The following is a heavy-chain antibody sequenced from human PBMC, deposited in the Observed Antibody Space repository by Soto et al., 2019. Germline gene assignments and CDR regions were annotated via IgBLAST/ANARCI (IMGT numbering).Heavy chain of an antibody. CDR2: IYYSGST. D-gene: IGHD6-6*01. Sequence: SETLSLTCSVSGDSISTSNYYWGWIRQPPGKGLEWIGYIYYSGSTNYNPSLKSRVTISVDTSKNQFSLKLSSVTAADTAVYYCAKYSSSSFGIYNWFDPWGQGTLVTVSS. V-gene: IGHV4-61*05. CDR3: AKYSSSSFGIYNWFDP. J-gene: IGHJ5*02. CDR1: GDSISTSNYY.